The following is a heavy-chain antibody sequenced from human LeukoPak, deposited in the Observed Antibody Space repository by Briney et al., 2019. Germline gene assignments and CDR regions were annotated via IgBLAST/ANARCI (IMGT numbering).Heavy chain of an antibody. J-gene: IGHJ6*02. CDR2: IYYSGST. D-gene: IGHD2-2*01. CDR1: GGSISSYY. Sequence: SETLSLTCTVSGGSISSYYWSWIRQPPGKGLEWIGYIYYSGSTNYNPSLKSRVTISVDTSKNQFSLKLSSVNAADTAVYYCASSARGYCSSTSCSMYGMDVWGQGTTVTVSS. CDR3: ASSARGYCSSTSCSMYGMDV. V-gene: IGHV4-59*08.